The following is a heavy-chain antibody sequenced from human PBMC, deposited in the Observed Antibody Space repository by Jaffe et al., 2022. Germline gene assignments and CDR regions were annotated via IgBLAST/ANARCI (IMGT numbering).Heavy chain of an antibody. V-gene: IGHV3-30*18. CDR3: AKDSGLSRGDYVFGY. D-gene: IGHD4-17*01. CDR1: GFTFSSYG. CDR2: ISYDGSNK. J-gene: IGHJ4*02. Sequence: QVQLVESGGGVVQPGRSLRLSCAASGFTFSSYGMHWVRQAPGKGLEWVAVISYDGSNKYYADSVKGRFTISRDNSKNTLYLQMNSLRAEDTAVYYCAKDSGLSRGDYVFGYWGQGTLVTVSS.